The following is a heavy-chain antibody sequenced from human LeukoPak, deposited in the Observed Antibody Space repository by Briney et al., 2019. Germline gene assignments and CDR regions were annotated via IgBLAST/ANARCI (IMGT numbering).Heavy chain of an antibody. CDR3: ATLLYCSSTSCPFHLGGYYYYYMDV. V-gene: IGHV1-69*05. CDR1: GYTFTSYG. D-gene: IGHD2-2*01. CDR2: IIPIFGTA. J-gene: IGHJ6*03. Sequence: GASVKVSCKASGYTFTSYGISWVRQAPGQGLEWMGGIIPIFGTANYAQKFQGRVTITTDESTSTAYMELSSLRSEDTAVYYCATLLYCSSTSCPFHLGGYYYYYMDVWGKGTTVTVSS.